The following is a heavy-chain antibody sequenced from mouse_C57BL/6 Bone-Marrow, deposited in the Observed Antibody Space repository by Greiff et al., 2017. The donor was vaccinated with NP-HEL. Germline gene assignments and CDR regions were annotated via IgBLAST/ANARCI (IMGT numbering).Heavy chain of an antibody. CDR1: GYTFTSYW. Sequence: VKLQQPGAELVMPGASVKLSCKASGYTFTSYWMHWVKQRPGQGLEWIGEIDPSDSYTNYNQKFKGKSTLTVDKSSSTAYMQLSSLTSEDSAVYYCARSGGWYFDVWGTGTTVTVSS. CDR3: ARSGGWYFDV. V-gene: IGHV1-69*01. CDR2: IDPSDSYT. J-gene: IGHJ1*03. D-gene: IGHD3-1*01.